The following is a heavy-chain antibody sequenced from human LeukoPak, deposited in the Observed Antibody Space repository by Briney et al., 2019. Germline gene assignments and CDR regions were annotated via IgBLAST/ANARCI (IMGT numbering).Heavy chain of an antibody. V-gene: IGHV3-23*01. CDR2: ISGSGGST. J-gene: IGHJ2*01. CDR1: GFTFSSYA. D-gene: IGHD6-13*01. CDR3: AKDRPPNIIAAAGHRVRTWWYFDL. Sequence: GGSLRLSCAASGFTFSSYAMSWVRQAPGKGLEWVSAISGSGGSTYYADSVKGRFTISRDNSKNTLYLQMNSLRAEDTAVYYCAKDRPPNIIAAAGHRVRTWWYFDLWGRGTLVAVSS.